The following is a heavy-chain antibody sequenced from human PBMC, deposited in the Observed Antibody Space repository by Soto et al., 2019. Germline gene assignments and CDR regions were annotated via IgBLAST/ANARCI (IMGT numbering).Heavy chain of an antibody. CDR1: GFTFSSYS. J-gene: IGHJ6*03. CDR2: ISSSSSYI. Sequence: GGSLRLSCAASGFTFSSYSMNWVRQAPGKGLEWVSSISSSSSYIYYADSVKGRFTISRDNAKNSLYLQMNSLRAEDTAVYYCARDNGGYYYMDVRGKGTTVTVSS. CDR3: ARDNGGYYYMDV. V-gene: IGHV3-21*01.